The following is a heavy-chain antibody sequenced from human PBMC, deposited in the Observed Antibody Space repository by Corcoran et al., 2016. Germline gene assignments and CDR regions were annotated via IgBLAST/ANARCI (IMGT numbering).Heavy chain of an antibody. J-gene: IGHJ4*02. CDR1: GFTVSSNY. Sequence: EVQLVESGGGLIQPGGSLRLSCAASGFTVSSNYMSWVRQAPGKGLEWVSVIYSGGSTYYADSVKGRFTISRDNSKNTLYLQMNSLRAEDTAVDYWAREETAVAGAFDYWGQGTLVTVSS. V-gene: IGHV3-53*01. CDR2: IYSGGST. CDR3: AREETAVAGAFDY. D-gene: IGHD6-19*01.